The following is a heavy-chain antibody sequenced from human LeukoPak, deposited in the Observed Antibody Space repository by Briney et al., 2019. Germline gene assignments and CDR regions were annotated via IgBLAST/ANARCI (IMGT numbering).Heavy chain of an antibody. CDR1: GYTFTGYY. CDR2: INPNSGGT. CDR3: ATGVTMVRGVIF. J-gene: IGHJ4*02. Sequence: GASVKVSCKASGYTFTGYYMHWGRQAPGQGLEWMGRINPNSGGTNYAQKFQGRVTMTRDTSISTAYMELSRLRSDDTAVYYCATGVTMVRGVIFWGQGTLVTVSS. V-gene: IGHV1-2*06. D-gene: IGHD3-10*01.